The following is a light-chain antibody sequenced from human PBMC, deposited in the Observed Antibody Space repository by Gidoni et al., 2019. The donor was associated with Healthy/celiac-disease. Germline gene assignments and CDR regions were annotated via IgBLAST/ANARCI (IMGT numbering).Light chain of an antibody. V-gene: IGKV3-20*01. CDR1: QSFSSSY. CDR2: GAS. J-gene: IGKJ1*01. Sequence: DIVLTQSPGTLSLSPGERATLSCRASQSFSSSYLAWYQQKPGQAPRLLIYGASSRATGIPDRFSGSGSGTDFTLTISRLEPEDFVVYYCQQYGSSPWTFGQGTKVEIK. CDR3: QQYGSSPWT.